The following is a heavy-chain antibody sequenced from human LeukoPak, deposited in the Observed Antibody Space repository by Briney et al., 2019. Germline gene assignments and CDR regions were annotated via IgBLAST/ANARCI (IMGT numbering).Heavy chain of an antibody. J-gene: IGHJ4*02. CDR1: GYTFTSYG. V-gene: IGHV1-18*01. CDR2: ISAYNGNT. Sequence: EASVKVSCKASGYTFTSYGISWVRQAPGQGLEWMGWISAYNGNTNYAQKLQGRVTMTTDTSTSTAYMELRSLRSDDTAVYYCATVKGRYSYGPPQYWGQGTLVTVSS. CDR3: ATVKGRYSYGPPQY. D-gene: IGHD5-18*01.